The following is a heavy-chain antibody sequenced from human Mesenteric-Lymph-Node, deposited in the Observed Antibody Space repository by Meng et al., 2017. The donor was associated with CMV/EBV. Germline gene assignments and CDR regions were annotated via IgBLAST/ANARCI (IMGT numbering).Heavy chain of an antibody. CDR1: GYTFTDYS. D-gene: IGHD3-3*01. J-gene: IGHJ4*02. V-gene: IGHV1-2*02. CDR2: INPNSGDT. CDR3: ARISDWSGPTSTYFDF. Sequence: ASVKVSCKASGYTFTDYSLHWVRQAPGQGLECVGWINPNSGDTTYSQKFQGRVTLTSDTSITTAYMELSRLKSDDTAVYYCARISDWSGPTSTYFDFWGRGTLVTVSS.